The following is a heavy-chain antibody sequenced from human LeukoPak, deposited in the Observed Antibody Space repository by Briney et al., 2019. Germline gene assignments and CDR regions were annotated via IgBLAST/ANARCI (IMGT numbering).Heavy chain of an antibody. V-gene: IGHV3-21*01. CDR2: ISSSSSYI. CDR1: GFTFSSYS. Sequence: KAEGSLRLSCAASGFTFSSYSMNWVRQAPGKGLEWVSSISSSSSYIYYADSVKGRFTISRDNAKNSLYLQMNSLRAEDTAVYYCARDQGGYCSGGSCQPEIWGQGTLVTVSS. D-gene: IGHD2-15*01. CDR3: ARDQGGYCSGGSCQPEI. J-gene: IGHJ4*02.